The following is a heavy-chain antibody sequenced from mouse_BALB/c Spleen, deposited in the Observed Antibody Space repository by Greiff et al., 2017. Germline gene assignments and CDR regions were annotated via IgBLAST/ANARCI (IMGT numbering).Heavy chain of an antibody. J-gene: IGHJ3*01. D-gene: IGHD1-2*01. CDR2: INPSNGRT. Sequence: QVQLQQPGAELVKPGASVKLSCKASGYTFTSYWMHWVKQRPGQGLEWIGEINPSNGRTNYNEKFKSKATLTVDKSSSTAYMQLSSLTSEDSAVYYCARWATARFAYWGQGTLVTVSA. V-gene: IGHV1S81*02. CDR3: ARWATARFAY. CDR1: GYTFTSYW.